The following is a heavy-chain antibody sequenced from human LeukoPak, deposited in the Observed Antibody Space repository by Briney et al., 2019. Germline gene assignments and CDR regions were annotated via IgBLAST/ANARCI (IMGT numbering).Heavy chain of an antibody. CDR1: GYSFTGYY. J-gene: IGHJ4*02. V-gene: IGHV1-2*02. CDR2: INLNSGDT. CDR3: ASWAGGNAPVASFDY. D-gene: IGHD1-14*01. Sequence: ASVKVSCKPSGYSFTGYYMHWMRQAPGQGLEWMGWINLNSGDTNYAEKFQGRVTMTRDTSISTAYVALSRLRYDDTAVYYCASWAGGNAPVASFDYWGQGTLVTVSS.